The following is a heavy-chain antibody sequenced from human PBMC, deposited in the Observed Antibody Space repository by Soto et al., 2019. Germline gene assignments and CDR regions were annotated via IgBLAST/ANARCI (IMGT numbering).Heavy chain of an antibody. D-gene: IGHD3-16*02. CDR1: CGSVTSGGHS. V-gene: IGHV4-30-2*01. Sequence: PSETLSLTCVVSCGSVTSGGHSWSWIRQAPGKGLEWVGSIYQSKSAYYNPSLRSRVAISVDRSNNQVSLRMTSVTAADTAIYYCARGDTRLGELSHDYWGQGTLVTVS. CDR3: ARGDTRLGELSHDY. J-gene: IGHJ4*02. CDR2: IYQSKSA.